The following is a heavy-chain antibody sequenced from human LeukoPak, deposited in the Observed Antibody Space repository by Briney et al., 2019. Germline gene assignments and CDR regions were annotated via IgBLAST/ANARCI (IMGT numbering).Heavy chain of an antibody. J-gene: IGHJ4*02. CDR3: ARSPLLPPLYYYDSSAYFDY. CDR1: GGSFSGYY. D-gene: IGHD3-22*01. V-gene: IGHV4-34*01. Sequence: SETLSLTCAVYGGSFSGYYWSWIRQPPGKGLEWIGEINHSGSTNYNPSLKSRVTISVDTSKNPFSLKLSSVTAADTAVCYCARSPLLPPLYYYDSSAYFDYWGQGTLVTVSS. CDR2: INHSGST.